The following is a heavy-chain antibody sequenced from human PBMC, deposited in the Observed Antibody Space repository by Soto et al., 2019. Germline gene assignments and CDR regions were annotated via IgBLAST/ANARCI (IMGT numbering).Heavy chain of an antibody. D-gene: IGHD3-10*01. Sequence: GGSLRLSCAASGFTFSSYSMNWVRQAPGKGLEWVSSISSSSSYIYYADSVKGRFTISRDNAKNSLYLQMNSLRAEDTAVYYCAVAYGSGSYYNGANSAFDIWGQGTMVTVSS. J-gene: IGHJ3*02. CDR1: GFTFSSYS. CDR2: ISSSSSYI. V-gene: IGHV3-21*01. CDR3: AVAYGSGSYYNGANSAFDI.